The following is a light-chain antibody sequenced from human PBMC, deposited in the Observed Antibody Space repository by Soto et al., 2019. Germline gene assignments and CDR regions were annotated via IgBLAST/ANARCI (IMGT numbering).Light chain of an antibody. V-gene: IGKV3-11*01. CDR1: QSIRTY. J-gene: IGKJ4*01. CDR2: DAS. CDR3: QQRIDWPLT. Sequence: EIVLTQSPATLSLSPGEGATLSCRASQSIRTYLGWYQQKPGQAPRLLIYDASNRATGIPARFSGSGSGTAFTLTISSLEPEDFAVYYCQQRIDWPLTFGGGTKVEIK.